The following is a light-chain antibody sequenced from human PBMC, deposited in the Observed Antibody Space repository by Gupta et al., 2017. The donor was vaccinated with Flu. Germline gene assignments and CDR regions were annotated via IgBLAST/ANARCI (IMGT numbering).Light chain of an antibody. CDR3: TSHTRNDKGV. Sequence: QSALTQPPSASGSPGQSVTISCTGTSSDIGAYNFVSWHQQYPGTAPKLIIYEATKRPSGVPDRFSGSKSGTTASLTISGLQAEDEADYYCTSHTRNDKGVFGTGTKLTVL. CDR2: EAT. J-gene: IGLJ1*01. CDR1: SSDIGAYNF. V-gene: IGLV2-8*01.